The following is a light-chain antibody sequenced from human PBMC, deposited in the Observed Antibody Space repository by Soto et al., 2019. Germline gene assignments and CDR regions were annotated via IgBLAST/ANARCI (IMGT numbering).Light chain of an antibody. CDR3: SSYTSSSTWL. CDR2: EVS. J-gene: IGLJ3*02. CDR1: SSDVGAYNY. Sequence: QSALTQPASVSGSPGQSITISCTGTSSDVGAYNYVSWYQQHPGKAPKLMIYEVSNRPSGVSNRFSGSKSANTASLTISGCQAGDEADYYCSSYTSSSTWLFGGGTKVTVL. V-gene: IGLV2-14*03.